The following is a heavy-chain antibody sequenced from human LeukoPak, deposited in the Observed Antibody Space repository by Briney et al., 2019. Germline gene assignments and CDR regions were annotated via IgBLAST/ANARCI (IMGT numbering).Heavy chain of an antibody. V-gene: IGHV1-69*13. D-gene: IGHD3-22*01. CDR2: IIPIFGTT. CDR1: GGTFSSYA. J-gene: IGHJ4*02. CDR3: ASRTYTYDSSGYYRRNYYFDY. Sequence: SVKVSCKASGGTFSSYAISWARQAPGQGLEWMGGIIPIFGTTNYAQKLQGRVTITADESTSTAYMELSSLRSEDTAVYYCASRTYTYDSSGYYRRNYYFDYWGQGTLVTVSS.